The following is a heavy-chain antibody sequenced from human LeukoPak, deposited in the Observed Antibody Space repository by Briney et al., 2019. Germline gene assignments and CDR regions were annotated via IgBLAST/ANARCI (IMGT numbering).Heavy chain of an antibody. CDR3: ARYNLGEGHEYSSSWYFDY. CDR2: IYYSGST. V-gene: IGHV4-59*12. CDR1: GGSISSYY. Sequence: SETLSLTCTVSGGSISSYYWSWIRQPPGKGLEWIGYIYYSGSTNYNPSLKSRVTISVDTSKNQFSLRLSSVTAADTAVYYCARYNLGEGHEYSSSWYFDYWGQGTLVTVSS. D-gene: IGHD6-13*01. J-gene: IGHJ4*02.